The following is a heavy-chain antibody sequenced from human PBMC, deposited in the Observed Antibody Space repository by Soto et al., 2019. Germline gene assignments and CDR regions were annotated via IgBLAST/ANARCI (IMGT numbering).Heavy chain of an antibody. J-gene: IGHJ4*02. V-gene: IGHV3-23*01. CDR1: GFTFSSYA. CDR2: FSGSGGST. CDR3: AKGLVSTTVVTPNDY. Sequence: GGSLRLSCAASGFTFSSYAMSWVRQAPGKGLEWVSAFSGSGGSTYYADSVKGRFTISRDNSKNTLYLQMNSLRAEDTAVYYCAKGLVSTTVVTPNDYWGQGTLVTV. D-gene: IGHD4-17*01.